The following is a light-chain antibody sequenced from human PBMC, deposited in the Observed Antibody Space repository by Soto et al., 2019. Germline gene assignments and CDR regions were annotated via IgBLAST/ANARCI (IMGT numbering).Light chain of an antibody. J-gene: IGKJ4*01. CDR1: QSVSSN. CDR3: QQRTNWPS. Sequence: EIVLTQSPGTLSLSPGERVTLSCRASQSVSSNYLAWYQQKPGQAPRLLIYDASNRATGIPARFSGSGSGTDFTLTISSLEPEDFAVYYCQQRTNWPSFGGGTKVDIK. V-gene: IGKV3-11*01. CDR2: DAS.